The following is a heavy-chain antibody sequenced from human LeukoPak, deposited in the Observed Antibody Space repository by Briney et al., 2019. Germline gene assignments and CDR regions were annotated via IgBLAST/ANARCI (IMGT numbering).Heavy chain of an antibody. J-gene: IGHJ6*03. CDR2: ISAYNGNT. CDR1: GYTFTSYG. D-gene: IGHD6-19*01. V-gene: IGHV1-18*01. Sequence: GASVKVSCKASGYTFTSYGISWVRQAPGQGLEWMGWISAYNGNTNYAQKLQGRVTMTTDTSTSTAYMELRSLRSDDTAVYYCARLYSSNRRGGSRDVYYYYYYMDVWGKGTTVTVSS. CDR3: ARLYSSNRRGGSRDVYYYYYYMDV.